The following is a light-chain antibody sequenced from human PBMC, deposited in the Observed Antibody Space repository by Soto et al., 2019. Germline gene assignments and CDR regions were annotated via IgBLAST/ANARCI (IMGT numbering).Light chain of an antibody. CDR3: SSFAGISTV. J-gene: IGLJ1*01. CDR2: AVS. V-gene: IGLV2-8*01. CDR1: SSDVGGYKH. Sequence: QSALTQPPSASGSPGQSVTISCTGTSSDVGGYKHDSWYQQHPGQAPNPAIYAVSKRPSGVPDRFAGPKPGPTASVTVSGLQAADEADYYCSSFAGISTVFGNGTKVTVL.